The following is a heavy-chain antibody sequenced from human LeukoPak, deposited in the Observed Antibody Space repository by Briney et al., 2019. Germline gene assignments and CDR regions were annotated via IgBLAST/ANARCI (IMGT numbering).Heavy chain of an antibody. V-gene: IGHV3-33*01. D-gene: IGHD3-10*01. J-gene: IGHJ6*02. CDR1: XFTFXXYX. CDR3: ARDTLLWFGETNPYYYGMDV. CDR2: XXXXGSNK. Sequence: SXFTFXXYXMHXVRQAPGKGLEGVAXXXXXGSNKYYADSVKGRFTISRDNSKNTLYLQMSSLRAEDTAVYYCARDTLLWFGETNPYYYGMDVWGQGTTVTVSS.